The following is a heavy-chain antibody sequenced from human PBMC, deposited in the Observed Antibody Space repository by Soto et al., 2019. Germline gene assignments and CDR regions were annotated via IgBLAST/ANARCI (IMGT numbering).Heavy chain of an antibody. J-gene: IGHJ6*02. CDR3: AMVDVYVTPSPQDV. Sequence: EASVKVSCKASGYSFTRYGIAWARQAPGQGLEWMGWINTYNGNANYAQNLQGRVTLTTDTSTSTAYMELTSLRSNATSIYYCAMVDVYVTPSPQDVWGQGTTVTVSS. D-gene: IGHD3-16*01. CDR2: INTYNGNA. V-gene: IGHV1-18*01. CDR1: GYSFTRYG.